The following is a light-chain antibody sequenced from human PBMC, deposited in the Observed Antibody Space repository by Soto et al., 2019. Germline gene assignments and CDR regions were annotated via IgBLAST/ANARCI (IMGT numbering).Light chain of an antibody. CDR1: SSDVGGYNY. V-gene: IGLV2-8*01. CDR3: SSYAGSNGVV. Sequence: QSVLTQPPSASGSPGQSVTISCTGTSSDVGGYNYVSWYQQHPGKAPKLMIYDVNKRPPGVPDRFSGSKSGNTASLTVSGLQAGDEADYYCSSYAGSNGVVFGGGTKLTVL. J-gene: IGLJ2*01. CDR2: DVN.